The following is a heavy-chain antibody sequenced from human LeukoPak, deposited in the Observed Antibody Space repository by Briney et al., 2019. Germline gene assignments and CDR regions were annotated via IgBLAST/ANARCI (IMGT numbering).Heavy chain of an antibody. CDR2: IYYSGST. Sequence: SETLSLTCTVSGGSISRYYWSWIRQPPGKGLEWIGNIYYSGSTNYNPSLKSRVTISVDTSKNQFSLKLSSVTAADTAVYYCARWDSSGWYRFDYWGQGTLVTVSS. CDR1: GGSISRYY. D-gene: IGHD6-19*01. CDR3: ARWDSSGWYRFDY. V-gene: IGHV4-59*01. J-gene: IGHJ4*02.